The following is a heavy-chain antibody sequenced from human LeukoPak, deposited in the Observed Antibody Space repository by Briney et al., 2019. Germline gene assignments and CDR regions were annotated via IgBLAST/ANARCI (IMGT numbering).Heavy chain of an antibody. V-gene: IGHV1-2*02. J-gene: IGHJ4*02. CDR2: INPNSGGT. D-gene: IGHD4-17*01. CDR1: GYTFTGYY. CDR3: ARVPDYGDFHDY. Sequence: RASVKVSCKASGYTFTGYYMHWVRQAPGQGLEWMGWINPNSGGTNYAQKFQGRVTMTRDTSISTAYMELSRLRSDDTAVYYCARVPDYGDFHDYWGQGTLVTVSS.